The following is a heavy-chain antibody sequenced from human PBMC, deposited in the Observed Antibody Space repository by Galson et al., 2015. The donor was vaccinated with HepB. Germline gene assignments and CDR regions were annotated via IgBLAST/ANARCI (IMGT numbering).Heavy chain of an antibody. CDR3: ASPGVRRDGYNWRVDYYYMDV. CDR2: IMPFLNVA. J-gene: IGHJ6*03. D-gene: IGHD5-24*01. CDR1: GGAFSNYA. V-gene: IGHV1-69*10. Sequence: SVKVSCKASGGAFSNYAISWVRQAPGQGLEWMGGIMPFLNVANYARKFRGRLTITADKSTSTAYMELRSLRSEDTAVYYCASPGVRRDGYNWRVDYYYMDVWGKGTTVTVSS.